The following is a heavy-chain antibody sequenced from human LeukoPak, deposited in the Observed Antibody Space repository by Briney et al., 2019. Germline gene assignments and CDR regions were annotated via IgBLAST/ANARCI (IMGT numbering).Heavy chain of an antibody. CDR3: AKDRYSGLNTIDY. D-gene: IGHD6-13*01. Sequence: TGGSLRLSCAASEFTFSTYGMHWVRQAPGKGLEWVAVISYDGSYKFYADSVKGRFTISRDNSKSTLYLQMNSLRAEDTAVYYCAKDRYSGLNTIDYWGQGTLVTVFS. CDR2: ISYDGSYK. V-gene: IGHV3-30*18. CDR1: EFTFSTYG. J-gene: IGHJ4*02.